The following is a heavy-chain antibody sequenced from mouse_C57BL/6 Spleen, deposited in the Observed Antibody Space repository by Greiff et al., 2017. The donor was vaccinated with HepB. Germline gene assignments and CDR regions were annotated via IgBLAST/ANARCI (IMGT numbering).Heavy chain of an antibody. CDR1: GYTFTSYW. J-gene: IGHJ2*01. CDR2: IDPSDSET. V-gene: IGHV1-52*01. CDR3: ARSSDYVGYYFDY. D-gene: IGHD2-4*01. Sequence: VQLQQSGAELVRPGSSVKLSCKASGYTFTSYWMHWVKQRPIQGLEWIGNIDPSDSETHYNQKFKDKATLTVDKSSSTAYMQLSSLTSEDSAVYYCARSSDYVGYYFDYWGQGTTLTVSS.